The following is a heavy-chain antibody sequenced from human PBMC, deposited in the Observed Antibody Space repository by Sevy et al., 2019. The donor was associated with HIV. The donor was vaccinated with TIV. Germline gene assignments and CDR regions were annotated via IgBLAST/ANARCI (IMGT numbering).Heavy chain of an antibody. D-gene: IGHD3-3*01. J-gene: IGHJ6*02. CDR3: ASLYADFWSGYYYRYGMDV. V-gene: IGHV4-31*03. CDR1: GGSISSGGYY. Sequence: SETLSLTCTVSGGSISSGGYYWSWIRQHPEKGLEWIGYIYYSGSTYYNPSLKSRVTISVDTSKNQFSLKLSSVTAADTAVYYCASLYADFWSGYYYRYGMDVWGQGTTVTVSS. CDR2: IYYSGST.